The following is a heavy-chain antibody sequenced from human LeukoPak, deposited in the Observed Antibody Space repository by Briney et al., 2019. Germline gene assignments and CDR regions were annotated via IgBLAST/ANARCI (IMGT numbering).Heavy chain of an antibody. CDR3: ARVFRRGYCSGGSCSDAFDI. CDR2: ISSNGGST. CDR1: GFTFSSYA. D-gene: IGHD2-15*01. Sequence: GGSLRLSCAASGFTFSSYAMHWVRQAPGKGLEYVSAISSNGGSTYYANSVKGRFTISRDNSKNTLYLQMDSLRAEDMAVYYCARVFRRGYCSGGSCSDAFDIWGQGTMVTVSS. V-gene: IGHV3-64*01. J-gene: IGHJ3*02.